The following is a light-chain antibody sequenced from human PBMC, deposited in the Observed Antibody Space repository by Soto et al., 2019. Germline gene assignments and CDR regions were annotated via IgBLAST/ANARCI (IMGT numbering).Light chain of an antibody. V-gene: IGKV3-15*01. Sequence: EVVMTQSPASLSASPGERVTLSCRASQNIRSSLAWYQQRPGQAPRLLIYDASTRATGIPDRFSGSGSGTDFTLTISRLEPEDFAVYHCQQYDDSMTFGQGTKVDIK. CDR2: DAS. CDR1: QNIRSS. CDR3: QQYDDSMT. J-gene: IGKJ1*01.